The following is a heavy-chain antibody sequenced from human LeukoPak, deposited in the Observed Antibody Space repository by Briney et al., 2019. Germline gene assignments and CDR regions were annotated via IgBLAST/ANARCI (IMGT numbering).Heavy chain of an antibody. Sequence: ASVKVSCKASGYTFMNYGISWVRQAPGQGLEWMRWISTYNANTNYAQKLQGRVTMTTDTFTNTVYMELRNLRSDDTAVYYCARGEHGTTWYVDYWGQGTQVTVSS. CDR1: GYTFMNYG. CDR3: ARGEHGTTWYVDY. V-gene: IGHV1-18*01. CDR2: ISTYNANT. J-gene: IGHJ4*02. D-gene: IGHD6-13*01.